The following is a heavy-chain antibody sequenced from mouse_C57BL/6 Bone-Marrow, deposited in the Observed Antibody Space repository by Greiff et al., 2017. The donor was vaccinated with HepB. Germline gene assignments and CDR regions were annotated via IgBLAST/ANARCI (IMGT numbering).Heavy chain of an antibody. CDR3: SKNSTFYYCASYYYGSRCYFDV. V-gene: IGHV1-87*01. D-gene: IGHD1-1*01. Sequence: VQLQQSGPELARPWASVKISCQAFYTFFRRVHFAIRDTNYWMQWVKQRPGQGLEWNGAIYPGNGDTSYNQKFKGKATLTADKSSITAYMQLSNLTSKNSTFYYCASYYYGSRCYFDVWGTGTTVTVSS. CDR2: GQGLEWNG. J-gene: IGHJ1*03. CDR1: YTFFRRVH.